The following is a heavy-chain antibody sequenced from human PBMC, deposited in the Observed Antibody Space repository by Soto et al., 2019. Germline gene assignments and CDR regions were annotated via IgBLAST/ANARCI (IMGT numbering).Heavy chain of an antibody. Sequence: SETLSLTCAVSGGSITSGNSYSWAWIRQPPGRGLEWIGSISQTGATSYNPSLKSRVSVSLDKSKNQFSLRLSSVTAADMAVYYCARAVSPYFGTWFDPWGRGTLVTVSS. CDR2: ISQTGAT. D-gene: IGHD3-10*01. CDR1: GGSITSGNSYS. CDR3: ARAVSPYFGTWFDP. V-gene: IGHV4-30-2*01. J-gene: IGHJ5*02.